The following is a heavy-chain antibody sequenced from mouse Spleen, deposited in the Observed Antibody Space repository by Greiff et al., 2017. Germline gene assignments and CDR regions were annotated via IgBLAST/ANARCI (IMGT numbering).Heavy chain of an antibody. D-gene: IGHD2-4*01. J-gene: IGHJ4*01. V-gene: IGHV14-3*02. Sequence: EVKLMESGAELVKPGASVKLSCTASGFNIKDTYMHWVKQRPEQGLEWIGRIDPANGNTKYDPKFQGKATITADTSSNTAYLQLSSLTSEDTAVYYCAYYDYDGIYYAMDYWGQGTSVTVSS. CDR3: AYYDYDGIYYAMDY. CDR1: GFNIKDTY. CDR2: IDPANGNT.